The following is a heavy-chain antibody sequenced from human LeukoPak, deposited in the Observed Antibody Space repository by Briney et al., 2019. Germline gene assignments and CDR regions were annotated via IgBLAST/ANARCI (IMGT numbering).Heavy chain of an antibody. D-gene: IGHD5-24*01. CDR1: GGTFSSYA. CDR3: ASDRGDGYNLGY. V-gene: IGHV1-69*13. CDR2: IIPIFGTA. Sequence: SVKVSCKDSGGTFSSYAISWVRQAPGQGLEWMGGIIPIFGTANYAQKFQGRVTITADESTSTAYMELSSLRSEDTAVYYCASDRGDGYNLGYWGQGTLVTVSS. J-gene: IGHJ4*02.